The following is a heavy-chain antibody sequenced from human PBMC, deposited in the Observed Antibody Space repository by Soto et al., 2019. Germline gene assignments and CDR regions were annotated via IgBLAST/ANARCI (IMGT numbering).Heavy chain of an antibody. CDR1: GFTFSSYW. CDR3: AREGVDTAFYYYYYYRMDV. V-gene: IGHV3-74*01. CDR2: INSDGSST. J-gene: IGHJ6*02. Sequence: GGSLRLSCAASGFTFSSYWMHWVRQAPGKGLVWVSRINSDGSSTSYADSVKGRFTISRDNAKNTLYLQMNSLRAEDTAVYYCAREGVDTAFYYYYYYRMDVWGQGTTVTVSS. D-gene: IGHD5-18*01.